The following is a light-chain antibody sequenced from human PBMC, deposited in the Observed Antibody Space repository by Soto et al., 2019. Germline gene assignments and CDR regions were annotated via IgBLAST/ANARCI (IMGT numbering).Light chain of an antibody. CDR3: TSYVGNDIWV. V-gene: IGLV2-8*01. J-gene: IGLJ3*02. CDR2: EVT. Sequence: QSALTQPPSASGSPGQSVTISCTGTSSDVGAYKYVSWYQQYPGKAPKLMIYEVTKRPSGVPDRFSGSQSGNTAPLTVSGLQAEDEADYYGTSYVGNDIWVFGGGTKVTVL. CDR1: SSDVGAYKY.